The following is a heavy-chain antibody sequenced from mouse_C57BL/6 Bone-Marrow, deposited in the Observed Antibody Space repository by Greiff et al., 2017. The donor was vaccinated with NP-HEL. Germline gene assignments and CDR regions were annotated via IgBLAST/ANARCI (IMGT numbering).Heavy chain of an antibody. CDR3: AVDYYGSSYYFDY. Sequence: VQLQQSGPELVKPGASVKISCKASGYAFSSSWMNWVKQRPGKGLEWIGRIYPGDGDTNYNGKFKGKATLTVDKSSSTAYMQLSSLTSEDSAVYFCAVDYYGSSYYFDYWGQGTTLTVSS. D-gene: IGHD1-1*01. CDR1: GYAFSSSW. V-gene: IGHV1-82*01. CDR2: IYPGDGDT. J-gene: IGHJ2*01.